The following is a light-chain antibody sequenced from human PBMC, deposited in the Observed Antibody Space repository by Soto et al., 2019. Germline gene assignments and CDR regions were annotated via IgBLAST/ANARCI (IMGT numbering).Light chain of an antibody. CDR3: QSYDSSLSVWV. J-gene: IGLJ3*02. Sequence: QSVLTQPPSVSGAPGQRVTISCTGSSSNIGAGYDVHWYQQLPGTAPKLLIYGNSNRPSGVLDRFSGSKSGTSASMAITVIKAEDEADYYCQSYDSSLSVWVFGGGTQLTVL. CDR1: SSNIGAGYD. CDR2: GNS. V-gene: IGLV1-40*01.